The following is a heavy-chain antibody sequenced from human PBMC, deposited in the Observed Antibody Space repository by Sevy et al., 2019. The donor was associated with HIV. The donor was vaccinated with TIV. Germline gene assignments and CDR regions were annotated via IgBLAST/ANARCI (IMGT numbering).Heavy chain of an antibody. CDR2: IYHSGST. V-gene: IGHV4-38-2*01. J-gene: IGHJ4*02. D-gene: IGHD6-6*01. Sequence: KQSQTLSLTCAVSGYSISSGYYWGWIRQPPGKGLEWIGSIYHSGSTYYNPSLKSRVTISVDTSKNQFSLKLSSVTAADTAVYYCARLFVRGMAARLPSDFDYWGQGTLVTVSS. CDR3: ARLFVRGMAARLPSDFDY. CDR1: GYSISSGYY.